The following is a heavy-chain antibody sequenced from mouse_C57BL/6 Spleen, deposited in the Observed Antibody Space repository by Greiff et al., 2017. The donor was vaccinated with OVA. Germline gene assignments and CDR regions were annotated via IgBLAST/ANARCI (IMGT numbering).Heavy chain of an antibody. CDR3: ARRNWGLFDY. D-gene: IGHD4-1*01. V-gene: IGHV3-6*01. Sequence: EVKLMESGPGLVKPSQSLSLTCSVTGYSITSGYYWNWIRQFPGNKLEWMGYISYDGSNNYNPSLKNRISITRDTSKNQFFLKLNSVTTEDTATYYCARRNWGLFDYWGQGTTLTVSS. J-gene: IGHJ2*01. CDR1: GYSITSGYY. CDR2: ISYDGSN.